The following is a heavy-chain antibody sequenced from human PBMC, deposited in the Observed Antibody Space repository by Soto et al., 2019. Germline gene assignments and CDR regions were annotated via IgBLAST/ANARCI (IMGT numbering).Heavy chain of an antibody. CDR2: IYYSGST. Sequence: PSETLSLTCTVSGGSISSYYWSWIRQPPGKGLEWIGYIYYSGSTNYNPSLKSRVTISVDTSKNQFSLKLSSVTAADTAVYYCARVTYYYDSSGYYSVTYFDYWGQGTLVTVSS. J-gene: IGHJ4*02. CDR3: ARVTYYYDSSGYYSVTYFDY. CDR1: GGSISSYY. V-gene: IGHV4-59*01. D-gene: IGHD3-22*01.